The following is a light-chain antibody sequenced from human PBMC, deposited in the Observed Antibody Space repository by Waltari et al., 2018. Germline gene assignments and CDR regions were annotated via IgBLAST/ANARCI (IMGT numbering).Light chain of an antibody. CDR2: RNN. V-gene: IGLV1-47*01. J-gene: IGLJ2*01. CDR1: SSNIGSNY. CDR3: AAWDDSLSGVV. Sequence: QSVLTQPPSASGTPGQRVTISCSGSSSNIGSNYVYWYQQLPGTAPTLLIYRNNQRPSVVPDRFSGSKSGTSASLAISGLRSEDEADYYCAAWDDSLSGVVFGGGTKLTVL.